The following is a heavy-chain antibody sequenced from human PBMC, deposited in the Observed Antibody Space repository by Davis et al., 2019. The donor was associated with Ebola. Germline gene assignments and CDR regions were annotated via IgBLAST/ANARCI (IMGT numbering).Heavy chain of an antibody. CDR1: GGSISSGGYS. V-gene: IGHV4-30-2*01. CDR3: ARRQGYCISTTCDNWFDP. CDR2: IYHSGST. J-gene: IGHJ5*02. Sequence: SETLSLTCAVSGGSISSGGYSWSWIRQPPGKGLEWIGYIYHSGSTYYNPSLKSRVTISVDRPKNQFSLKLSSVTAADTAVYYCARRQGYCISTTCDNWFDPWGQGTLVTVSS. D-gene: IGHD2-2*01.